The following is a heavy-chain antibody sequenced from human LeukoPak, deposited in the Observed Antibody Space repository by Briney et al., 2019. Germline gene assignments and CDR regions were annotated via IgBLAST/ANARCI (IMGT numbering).Heavy chain of an antibody. J-gene: IGHJ6*04. D-gene: IGHD3-10*01. Sequence: GGSLRLCCAASGFTFSSYSMNWVRQAPGKGLEWVSSISSSSSYIYYADSVKGRFTISRDNAKNSLYLQMNSLRAEDTAVYYCARLRGGYYGSGEYYYYYGMDVWGKGTTVTVSS. CDR1: GFTFSSYS. CDR2: ISSSSSYI. CDR3: ARLRGGYYGSGEYYYYYGMDV. V-gene: IGHV3-21*01.